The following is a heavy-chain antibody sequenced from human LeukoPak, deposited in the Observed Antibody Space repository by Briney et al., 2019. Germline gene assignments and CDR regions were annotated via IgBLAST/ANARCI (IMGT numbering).Heavy chain of an antibody. V-gene: IGHV1-46*01. CDR3: ARVHCSGGSCYGQVFDY. J-gene: IGHJ4*02. CDR2: INPGDAST. D-gene: IGHD2-15*01. CDR1: GYIFTNYY. Sequence: ASVKVSCKASGYIFTNYYLHWVRQAPGQGLEWVGIINPGDASTSYAQKFQGRVTMTRDTSTSTVYMDLSSLRSEDTAKYYCARVHCSGGSCYGQVFDYWGQGTLVTVSS.